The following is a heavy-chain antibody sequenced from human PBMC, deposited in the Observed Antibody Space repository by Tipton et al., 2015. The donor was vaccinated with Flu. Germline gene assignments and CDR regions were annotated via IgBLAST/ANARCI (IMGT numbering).Heavy chain of an antibody. V-gene: IGHV3-7*01. J-gene: IGHJ6*02. Sequence: SLRLSCAASGFTFSNYWMNWVRQVPGKGLEWVANIKQDGSEKYYVDSVKGRFTISRDNAKKSLYMQMNSLRAEDTAVYFCASLKVLSLGSPYSGMDVWGLGTTVTVSS. D-gene: IGHD1-26*01. CDR2: IKQDGSEK. CDR3: ASLKVLSLGSPYSGMDV. CDR1: GFTFSNYW.